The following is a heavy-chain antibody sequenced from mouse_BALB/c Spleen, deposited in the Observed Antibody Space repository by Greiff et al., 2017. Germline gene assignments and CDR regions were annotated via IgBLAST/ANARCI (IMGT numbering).Heavy chain of an antibody. D-gene: IGHD2-4*01. CDR2: INPYNDGT. J-gene: IGHJ2*01. CDR1: GYTFTSYV. V-gene: IGHV1-14*01. Sequence: VQLKQSGPELVKPGASVKMSCKASGYTFTSYVMHWVKQKPGQGLEWIGYINPYNDGTKYNEKFKGKATLTSDKSSSTAYLERSSLTSEDSAVYYCARRDYDYAFDYWGQGTTLTVSS. CDR3: ARRDYDYAFDY.